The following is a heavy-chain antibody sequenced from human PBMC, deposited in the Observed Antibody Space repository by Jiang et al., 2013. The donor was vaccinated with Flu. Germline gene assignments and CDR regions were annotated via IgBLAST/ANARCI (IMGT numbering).Heavy chain of an antibody. D-gene: IGHD3-3*01. V-gene: IGHV3-30-3*01. CDR2: ISYDGSNK. CDR1: GFTFSSYA. CDR3: ARDGKEAITIFGVVIMDYSGYNWFDP. J-gene: IGHJ5*02. Sequence: RSLRLSCAASGFTFSSYAMHWVRQAPGKGLEWVAVISYDGSNKYYADSVKGRFTISRDNSKNTLYLQMNSLRAEDTAVYYCARDGKEAITIFGVVIMDYSGYNWFDPWGQGTLVTVSS.